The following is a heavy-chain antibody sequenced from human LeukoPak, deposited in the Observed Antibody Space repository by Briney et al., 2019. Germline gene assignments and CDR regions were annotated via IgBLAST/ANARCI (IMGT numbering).Heavy chain of an antibody. CDR3: ARGHHVVVATATWASDAFDL. CDR1: GYSFTSYW. V-gene: IGHV5-51*01. Sequence: GESLKISCRGSGYSFTSYWIGWVRHMPGKGLEWMGIIYPGDSDTRYAPSFQGQVTISADKSISTAYLQWSSLKASDTAMYYCARGHHVVVATATWASDAFDLWGQGTMVTVSS. CDR2: IYPGDSDT. J-gene: IGHJ3*01. D-gene: IGHD2-21*02.